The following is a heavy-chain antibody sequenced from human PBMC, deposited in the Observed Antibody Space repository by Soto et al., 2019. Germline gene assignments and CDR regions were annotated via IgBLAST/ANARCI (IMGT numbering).Heavy chain of an antibody. V-gene: IGHV3-53*01. Sequence: EVQLVESGGGLIQPGGSLRLSCAASGFTVSSNYMSWVRQAPGKGLEWVSVIYSGGSTYYADSVKGRFTISRDNSKNTLYLQMNSLRAEDTAVYYCARDAISGSYSYDYWGQGTLVTVSS. D-gene: IGHD1-26*01. J-gene: IGHJ4*02. CDR2: IYSGGST. CDR3: ARDAISGSYSYDY. CDR1: GFTVSSNY.